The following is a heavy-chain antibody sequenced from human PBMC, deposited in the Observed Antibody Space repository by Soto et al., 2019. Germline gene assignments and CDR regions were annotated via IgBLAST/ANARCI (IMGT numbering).Heavy chain of an antibody. CDR1: GFTFGGYW. D-gene: IGHD6-19*01. J-gene: IGHJ6*03. CDR2: IKQDGSEK. V-gene: IGHV3-7*01. Sequence: PGGSLRLSYAASGFTFGGYWMSWVRQAPGKGLEWVANIKQDGSEKYYVDSVKGRFTVSRDNAKNSLYLQMNSLRAEDTAVYYCARRPYFVAVAGTTSYYYYYMDVWGKGTTVTVSS. CDR3: ARRPYFVAVAGTTSYYYYYMDV.